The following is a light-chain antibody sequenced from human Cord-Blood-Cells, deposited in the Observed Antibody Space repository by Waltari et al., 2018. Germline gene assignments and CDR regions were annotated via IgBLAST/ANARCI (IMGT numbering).Light chain of an antibody. CDR2: DVS. CDR3: SSYTSSSTWV. J-gene: IGLJ3*02. Sequence: QSALTQPASVSGSPGQSITISCPGTSSDVGGYNYVSWYQQHPGKAPKLMIYDVSNRPSGVSNRFSVSKSGNTASLTISGLQAEDEADYYCSSYTSSSTWVFGGRTKLTVL. V-gene: IGLV2-14*01. CDR1: SSDVGGYNY.